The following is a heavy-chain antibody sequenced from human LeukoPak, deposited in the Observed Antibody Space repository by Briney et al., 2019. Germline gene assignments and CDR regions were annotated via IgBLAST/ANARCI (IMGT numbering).Heavy chain of an antibody. D-gene: IGHD3-22*01. Sequence: SETLSLTCTVSGGSVSSYYWSWIRQPPGKGLEWIGDIYYSGSTNYNPSLKSRVTISVDTSKNQFSLKLSSVTAADTAVYYCARTIPGYYDSSGYYYVDYYYYYYMDVWGKGTTVTVSS. CDR2: IYYSGST. V-gene: IGHV4-59*02. CDR3: ARTIPGYYDSSGYYYVDYYYYYYMDV. CDR1: GGSVSSYY. J-gene: IGHJ6*03.